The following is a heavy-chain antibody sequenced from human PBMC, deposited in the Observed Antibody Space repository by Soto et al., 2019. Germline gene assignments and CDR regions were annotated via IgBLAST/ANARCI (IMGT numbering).Heavy chain of an antibody. Sequence: QVQLVESGGGVVQPGRSLRLSCAASGFTFSSYGMHWVRQAPGKGLEWVAVISYDGSNKYYADSVKGRFTISRDNSKNTLYLQMNLLRAEDTAVYYCANPGDYDYITDAFDIWGQGTMVTVSS. CDR3: ANPGDYDYITDAFDI. J-gene: IGHJ3*02. CDR1: GFTFSSYG. V-gene: IGHV3-30*18. CDR2: ISYDGSNK. D-gene: IGHD3-16*01.